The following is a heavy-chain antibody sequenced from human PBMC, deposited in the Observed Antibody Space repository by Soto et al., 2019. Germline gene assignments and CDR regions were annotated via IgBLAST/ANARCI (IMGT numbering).Heavy chain of an antibody. J-gene: IGHJ6*02. V-gene: IGHV4-4*02. CDR3: AREPVVPAAMAYYYYGMDV. D-gene: IGHD2-2*01. Sequence: QVQLQESGPGLVKPSRTLSLTCAVSGGSISSSKWWSWVRQPPGKGLEWIGAVFHSGSTNYNPSLQSRVTIPVDESKNQFSLKLSSVTAAETAVYYCAREPVVPAAMAYYYYGMDVWGQGTTVTVSS. CDR1: GGSISSSKW. CDR2: VFHSGST.